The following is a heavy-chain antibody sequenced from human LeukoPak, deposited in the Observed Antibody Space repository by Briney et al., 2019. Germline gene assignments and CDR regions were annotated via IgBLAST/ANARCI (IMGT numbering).Heavy chain of an antibody. CDR3: TRLISVDAFDI. D-gene: IGHD2-8*01. Sequence: ASVKVSCKASGYTFTGYYIHWVRQAPGQGLEWMGWINPNSGGTKYAQKFQGRVTMTRDTSISTAYMELSRLTSDDTAVYYCTRLISVDAFDIWGQGTLVTVSS. V-gene: IGHV1-2*02. J-gene: IGHJ3*02. CDR1: GYTFTGYY. CDR2: INPNSGGT.